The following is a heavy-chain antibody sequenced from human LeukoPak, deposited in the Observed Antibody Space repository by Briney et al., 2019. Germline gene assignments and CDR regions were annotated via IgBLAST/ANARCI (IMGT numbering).Heavy chain of an antibody. V-gene: IGHV1-24*01. CDR2: FDPEDGET. Sequence: ASVKVSCKVSGYTLTELSMHWVRQAPGKGLEWMGGFDPEDGETIYAQKFQGRVTMTEDTSTDTAYMELSSLRSEDTAVYYCATGNSGYDFGLYFDYWGLGTLVTVSS. D-gene: IGHD5-12*01. CDR1: GYTLTELS. CDR3: ATGNSGYDFGLYFDY. J-gene: IGHJ4*02.